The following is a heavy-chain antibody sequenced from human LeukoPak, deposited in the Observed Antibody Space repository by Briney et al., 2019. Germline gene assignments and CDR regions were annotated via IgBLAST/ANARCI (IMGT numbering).Heavy chain of an antibody. CDR1: GFTFSSYG. J-gene: IGHJ4*02. V-gene: IGHV3-33*01. CDR2: IWYDGSNK. CDR3: AREYSSSWYTLPYFDY. D-gene: IGHD6-13*01. Sequence: PGRSLRLSCAASGFTFSSYGMHWVRQAPGKGLEWVAVIWYDGSNKYYADSVKGRLTISRDNSKNTLYLQMNSLRAEDTAVYYCAREYSSSWYTLPYFDYWGQGTLVTVSS.